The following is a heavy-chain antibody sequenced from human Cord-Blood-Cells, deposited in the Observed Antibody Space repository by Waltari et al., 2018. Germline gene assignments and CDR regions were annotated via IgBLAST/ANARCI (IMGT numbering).Heavy chain of an antibody. CDR1: GFTFSSYG. Sequence: QVQLVESGGGVVQPGRSLRLSCAASGFTFSSYGMHWLRQAPGKGLEWVAVKSYDGSNKYYADSVKGRFTISRDNSKNTLYLQMNSLRAEDTAVYYCAKDLGGGSDAFDIWGQGTMVTVSS. CDR3: AKDLGGGSDAFDI. V-gene: IGHV3-30*18. J-gene: IGHJ3*02. CDR2: KSYDGSNK. D-gene: IGHD3-16*01.